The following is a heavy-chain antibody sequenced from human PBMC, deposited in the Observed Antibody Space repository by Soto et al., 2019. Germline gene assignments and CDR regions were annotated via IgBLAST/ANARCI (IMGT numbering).Heavy chain of an antibody. CDR3: ARDAQQLARYNWFDP. CDR1: GFTFSSYS. D-gene: IGHD6-13*01. CDR2: ISSSSSYI. J-gene: IGHJ5*02. Sequence: GGSLRLSCAASGFTFSSYSMNWVRQAPGKGLEWVSSISSSSSYIYYADSVKGRFTISRDNAKNSLYLQMNSLRAEDTAVYYCARDAQQLARYNWFDPWGQGTLVTVSS. V-gene: IGHV3-21*01.